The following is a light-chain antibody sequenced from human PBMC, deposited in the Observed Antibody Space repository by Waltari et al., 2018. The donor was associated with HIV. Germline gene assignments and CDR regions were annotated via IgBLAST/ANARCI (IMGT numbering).Light chain of an antibody. CDR2: KDT. J-gene: IGLJ2*01. Sequence: SSELTHPPSVSVSPGQTATISCSGNALSKQYAYWYQQKPGQAPVVVIFKDTERPSGIPERFSGSSSGTTVTLTIRGVQAEDEADYYCQSTDNSEDMIFGGGTKLAVL. CDR1: ALSKQY. V-gene: IGLV3-25*03. CDR3: QSTDNSEDMI.